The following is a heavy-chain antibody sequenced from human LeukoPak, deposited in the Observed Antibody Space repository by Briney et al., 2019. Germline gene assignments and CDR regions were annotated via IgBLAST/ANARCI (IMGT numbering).Heavy chain of an antibody. CDR2: MYNSGSN. D-gene: IGHD3-10*01. CDR3: ARDGSGSYLNWFDP. J-gene: IGHJ5*02. V-gene: IGHV4-59*01. CDR1: GCSISSYY. Sequence: WESLSLTCTVSGCSISSYYLNWIRQPPGKGLEWMGHMYNSGSNKYNPSLKSRVTILVNTSKNQFSLKLTSVTAADKAGDYCARDGSGSYLNWFDPWGQGTLVTVSS.